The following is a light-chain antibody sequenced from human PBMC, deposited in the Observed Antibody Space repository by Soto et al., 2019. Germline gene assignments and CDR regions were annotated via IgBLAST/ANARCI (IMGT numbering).Light chain of an antibody. CDR3: SSYTSSSTHV. CDR2: DVS. J-gene: IGLJ1*01. Sequence: QSVLTQPASVSGSRGESITISCTGTSSDVGAYNFVSWYQQHPGKLPKLMIFDVSRRPSGVSDRFSGSKSGNTASLTISGLQAEDEGDYYCSSYTSSSTHVFGSGTKLTVL. V-gene: IGLV2-14*03. CDR1: SSDVGAYNF.